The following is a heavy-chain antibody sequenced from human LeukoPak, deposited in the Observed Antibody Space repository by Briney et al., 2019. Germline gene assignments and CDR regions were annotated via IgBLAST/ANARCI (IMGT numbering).Heavy chain of an antibody. V-gene: IGHV4-31*03. CDR2: IYYSGST. J-gene: IGHJ4*02. CDR3: ARLYGGNSDLEF. D-gene: IGHD4-23*01. CDR1: GGSISSGGYH. Sequence: PSQTLSLTCTVSGGSISSGGYHWSWIRQHAGEGLEWIGNIYYSGSTYYNPSLKSRVTISLDTSKNQFSLRLSSVTAADTAVYYCARLYGGNSDLEFWGQGTLVTVSS.